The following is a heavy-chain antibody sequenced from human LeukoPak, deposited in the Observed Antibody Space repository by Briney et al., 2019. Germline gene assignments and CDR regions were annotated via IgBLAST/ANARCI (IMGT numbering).Heavy chain of an antibody. J-gene: IGHJ6*02. V-gene: IGHV3-30-3*01. Sequence: PGGSLRLSCAASGFTFSSYAMHWVRQAPGQGPEWVAVISYDGGNKYYADSVKGRFTNSRDNSKNTLYLQMNSLRAEDTAVYYCASSSPTVVSDTYYYYAMDVWGQGTTVTVSS. CDR3: ASSSPTVVSDTYYYYAMDV. D-gene: IGHD4-23*01. CDR2: ISYDGGNK. CDR1: GFTFSSYA.